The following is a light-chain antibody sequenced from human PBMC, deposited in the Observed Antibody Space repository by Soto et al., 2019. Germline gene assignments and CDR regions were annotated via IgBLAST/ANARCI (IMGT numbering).Light chain of an antibody. V-gene: IGKV3-20*01. CDR3: QHYGSSSPRT. J-gene: IGKJ1*01. CDR1: QSVSSSY. Sequence: EIVLTQSPGTLSLSPGERATLSCRASQSVSSSYLAWYQQKPGQAPRLVIYDASNRATGIPDRFSGSGSGTDFTLTISRLEPEDFAVYYCQHYGSSSPRTFVQGTKVEIK. CDR2: DAS.